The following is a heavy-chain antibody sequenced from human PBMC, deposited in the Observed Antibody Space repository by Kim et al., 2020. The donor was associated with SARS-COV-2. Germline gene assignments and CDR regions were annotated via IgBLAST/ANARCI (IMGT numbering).Heavy chain of an antibody. CDR2: INHSGST. CDR1: GGSFSGYY. D-gene: IGHD6-6*01. V-gene: IGHV4-34*01. J-gene: IGHJ4*02. Sequence: SETLSLTCAVYGGSFSGYYWSWIRQPPGKGLEWIGEINHSGSTNYNPSLKSRVTISVDTSKNQFSLKLSSVTAADTAVYYCARGFDLGIAARPSLLDYWGQGTLVTVSS. CDR3: ARGFDLGIAARPSLLDY.